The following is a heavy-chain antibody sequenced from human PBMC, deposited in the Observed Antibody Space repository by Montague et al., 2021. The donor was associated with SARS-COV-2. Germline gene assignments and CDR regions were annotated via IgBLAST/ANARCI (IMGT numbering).Heavy chain of an antibody. CDR1: GGSFSGYY. V-gene: IGHV4-34*01. J-gene: IGHJ6*02. Sequence: SETLSLTCAVYGGSFSGYYWSWIRQPPGKGLEWIGEINHSGSTNYNPSLKNRVTISVDTSKNQFSLKLSSVTAADTAVYYCARGPHSSSWHYYYYYGIDVWGQGTTVTVSS. D-gene: IGHD6-13*01. CDR2: INHSGST. CDR3: ARGPHSSSWHYYYYYGIDV.